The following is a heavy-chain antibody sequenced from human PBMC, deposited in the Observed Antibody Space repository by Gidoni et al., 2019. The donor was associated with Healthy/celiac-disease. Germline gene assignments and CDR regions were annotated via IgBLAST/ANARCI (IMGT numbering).Heavy chain of an antibody. Sequence: HWVRQAPGKALEWVAVISYDGSNKYYADSVKGRFTISRDNSKNTLYLQMNSLRAEDTAVYYCAKGGRPPRLRVLEDIVYYGMDVWGQGTTVTVSS. V-gene: IGHV3-30*18. J-gene: IGHJ6*02. CDR3: AKGGRPPRLRVLEDIVYYGMDV. D-gene: IGHD3-3*01. CDR2: ISYDGSNK.